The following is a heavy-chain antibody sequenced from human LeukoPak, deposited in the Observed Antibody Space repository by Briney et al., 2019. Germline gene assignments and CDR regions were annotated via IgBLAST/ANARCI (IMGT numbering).Heavy chain of an antibody. Sequence: GGSLRLSCAASGFTFSSYEMNWVRQAPGKGLEWVSYISSSGSTIYYADSVKGRFTISRDNAKNSLYLQMNSLRAEDTAVYYCARDVEDYGDCRLDYWGQGTLVTVSS. CDR1: GFTFSSYE. D-gene: IGHD4-17*01. CDR3: ARDVEDYGDCRLDY. CDR2: ISSSGSTI. J-gene: IGHJ4*02. V-gene: IGHV3-48*03.